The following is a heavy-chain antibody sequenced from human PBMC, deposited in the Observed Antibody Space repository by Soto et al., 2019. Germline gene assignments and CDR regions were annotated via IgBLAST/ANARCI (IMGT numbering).Heavy chain of an antibody. D-gene: IGHD6-6*01. CDR3: ARDFYEKVAARPSDY. J-gene: IGHJ4*02. CDR1: GYTFTSYG. Sequence: GASVKVSCKASGYTFTSYGISWVRQAPGQGLEWMGWISAYNGNTNYAQKLQGRVTMTTDTSTSTAYMELRSLRSDDTAVYYCARDFYEKVAARPSDYWGQGTLVTVSS. V-gene: IGHV1-18*01. CDR2: ISAYNGNT.